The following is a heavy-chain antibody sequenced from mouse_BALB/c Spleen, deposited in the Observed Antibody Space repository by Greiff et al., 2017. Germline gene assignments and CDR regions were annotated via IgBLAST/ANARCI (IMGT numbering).Heavy chain of an antibody. CDR1: GFTFNTYA. CDR2: IRSKSNNYAT. V-gene: IGHV10-1*02. CDR3: VRHGYYGSPWYFDV. Sequence: EVKVVESGGGLVQPKGSLKLSCAASGFTFNTYAMNWVRQAPGKGLEWVARIRSKSNNYATYYADSVKDRFTISRDDSQSMLYLQMNNLKTEDTAMYYCVRHGYYGSPWYFDVWGAGTTVTVSS. D-gene: IGHD1-1*01. J-gene: IGHJ1*01.